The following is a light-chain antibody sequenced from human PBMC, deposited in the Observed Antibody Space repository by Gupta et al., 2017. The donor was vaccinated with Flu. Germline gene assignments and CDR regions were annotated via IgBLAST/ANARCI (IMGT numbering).Light chain of an antibody. CDR2: GAS. J-gene: IGKJ2*01. V-gene: IGKV3-15*01. CDR1: QSVSSN. Sequence: ELVMTQSPATLSVSPGERATLSCRASQSVSSNLAWYQQKPGQAPRLLIYGASTRATGIPARFSGSGSGTEFTLTISSLQSEDFAVYYCQQDNNFPRTFGQGTXLEIK. CDR3: QQDNNFPRT.